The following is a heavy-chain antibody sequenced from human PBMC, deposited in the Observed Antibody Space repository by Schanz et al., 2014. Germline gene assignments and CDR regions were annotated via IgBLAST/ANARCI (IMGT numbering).Heavy chain of an antibody. CDR3: VRDTDYHFDY. D-gene: IGHD4-17*01. J-gene: IGHJ4*02. CDR2: TSNDGSFT. CDR1: GFTFSNYW. V-gene: IGHV3-74*01. Sequence: EVQLVESGGGFVQPGGSLRLSCAASGFTFSNYWIHWVRQAPGKGLVWVSRTSNDGSFTTFADSVKGRFTISRDNAKNTLYLQMNSLRAEDTAVYYCVRDTDYHFDYWGQGTLVTVSS.